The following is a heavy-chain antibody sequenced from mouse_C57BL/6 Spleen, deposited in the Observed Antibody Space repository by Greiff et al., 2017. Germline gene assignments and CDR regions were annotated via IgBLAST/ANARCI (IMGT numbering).Heavy chain of an antibody. CDR1: GFTFSDYG. CDR3: ARRGIHYYGSSYTSYYAMDY. Sequence: EVKLMESGGGLVKPGGSLKLSCAASGFTFSDYGMHWVRQAPEKGLEWVAYISSGSRTIYYADTVKGRFTISRDNAKNTLFLQLTSLRSEDTDMYYCARRGIHYYGSSYTSYYAMDYWGQGTSVTVSS. J-gene: IGHJ4*01. V-gene: IGHV5-17*01. CDR2: ISSGSRTI. D-gene: IGHD1-1*01.